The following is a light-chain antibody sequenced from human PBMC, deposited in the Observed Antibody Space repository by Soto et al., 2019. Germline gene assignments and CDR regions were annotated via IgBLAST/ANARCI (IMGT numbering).Light chain of an antibody. J-gene: IGKJ5*01. CDR3: QQYGSSPIT. Sequence: EIVLTQSPGTLPLSPGERATLSCRASQSVRSSLVWYQQRPGQALRLLIYGASSSATGIPDRFSGSGSGTDFTLTISRLEPEDFAVYYCQQYGSSPITFGQGTRLEI. V-gene: IGKV3-20*01. CDR1: QSVRSS. CDR2: GAS.